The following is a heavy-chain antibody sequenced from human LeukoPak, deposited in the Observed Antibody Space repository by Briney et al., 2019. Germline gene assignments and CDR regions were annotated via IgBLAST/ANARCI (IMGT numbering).Heavy chain of an antibody. J-gene: IGHJ4*02. Sequence: PGGSLRLSCAASGLVFSSYTMGWVRHAPGKGIEWVSSSTPATDSTNYADSVQGRFTISRDNAKKTAYLQMNSLRAEDTAVYYCARDSSTVVTRDFDYWGQGTLVTVSS. D-gene: IGHD4-23*01. CDR3: ARDSSTVVTRDFDY. V-gene: IGHV3-21*01. CDR1: GLVFSSYT. CDR2: STPATDST.